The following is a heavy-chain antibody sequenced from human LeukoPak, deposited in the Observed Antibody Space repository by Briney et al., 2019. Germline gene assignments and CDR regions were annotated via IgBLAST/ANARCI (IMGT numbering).Heavy chain of an antibody. CDR3: AREYYYGSGSYHKGPYFQQ. CDR1: GGSFSGHS. V-gene: IGHV4-34*01. CDR2: INHSGST. D-gene: IGHD3-10*01. Sequence: PSETLSLTCAVYGGSFSGHSWSWIRQPPGKGLEWIGEINHSGSTNYNPSLRSRVIVSVGTSKNQFSLKLSSVTAADTAVYYCAREYYYGSGSYHKGPYFQQWGQGTLVTVSS. J-gene: IGHJ1*01.